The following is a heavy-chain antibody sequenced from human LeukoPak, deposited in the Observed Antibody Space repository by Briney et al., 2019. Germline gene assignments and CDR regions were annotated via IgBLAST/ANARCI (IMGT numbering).Heavy chain of an antibody. CDR1: GFTFSSYW. V-gene: IGHV3-7*01. Sequence: GGSLRLSCEVSGFTFSSYWMSWVRQAPGEGLEWVANINEFGGDKYYADSVGGRFSISRDNAKNSLYLHMTSLRAEDTAVYYCARDKIVGATKFDSWGQGTLVTVSS. CDR3: ARDKIVGATKFDS. CDR2: INEFGGDK. D-gene: IGHD1-26*01. J-gene: IGHJ4*02.